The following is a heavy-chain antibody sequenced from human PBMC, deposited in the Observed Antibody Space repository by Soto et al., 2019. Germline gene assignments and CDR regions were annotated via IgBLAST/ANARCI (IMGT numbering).Heavy chain of an antibody. CDR1: GGSISSYY. V-gene: IGHV4-59*08. J-gene: IGHJ5*02. CDR3: AGAGGDSPYNWFDP. CDR2: IYYSGST. D-gene: IGHD4-17*01. Sequence: SETLSLTCTVSGGSISSYYWSWIRQPPGKGLEWIGYIYYSGSTNYNPSLKSRVTISVDTSKNQFSLKLSSVTAADTAVYYCAGAGGDSPYNWFDPWGQGTLVTVSS.